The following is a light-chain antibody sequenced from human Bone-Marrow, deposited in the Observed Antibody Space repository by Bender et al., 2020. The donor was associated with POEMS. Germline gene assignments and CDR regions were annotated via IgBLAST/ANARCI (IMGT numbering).Light chain of an antibody. Sequence: QSALTQPASVSGSPGQSITISCTGSNDDVGYYNLVSWYQQHPGQAPKLMIYDVTDRPSGVSDRFSGSKSGKTASLTISGLQAEDEADYYCSSYLSSSNTYVFGTGTQVTV. V-gene: IGLV2-14*02. J-gene: IGLJ1*01. CDR2: DVT. CDR1: NDDVGYYNL. CDR3: SSYLSSSNTYV.